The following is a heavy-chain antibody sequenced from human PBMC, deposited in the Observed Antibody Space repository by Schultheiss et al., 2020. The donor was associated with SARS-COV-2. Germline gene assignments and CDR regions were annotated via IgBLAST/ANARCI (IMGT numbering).Heavy chain of an antibody. CDR2: ISYDGSNK. Sequence: GGSLRLSCATSGFNFGSYWMTWVRQAPGKGLEWVAVISYDGSNKYYADSVKGRFTISRDNSKNTLYLQMNSLRAEDTAVYYCARARPDYDFWSGYTPYYMDVWGKGTTVTVSS. CDR3: ARARPDYDFWSGYTPYYMDV. D-gene: IGHD3-3*01. CDR1: GFNFGSYW. J-gene: IGHJ6*03. V-gene: IGHV3-30*19.